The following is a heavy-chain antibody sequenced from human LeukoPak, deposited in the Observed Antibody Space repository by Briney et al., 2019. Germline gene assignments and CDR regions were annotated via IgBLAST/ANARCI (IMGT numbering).Heavy chain of an antibody. V-gene: IGHV3-7*01. CDR3: ARDSRAYGGYNWFDP. CDR1: GFTFSTYW. D-gene: IGHD4-23*01. Sequence: GGSLRLSCAASGFTFSTYWMSWVRQAPGKGLEWVANIKQDGSEKNHVDSVKGRFTISRDNAKNSLYLQMNSLRDEDTAVHYCARDSRAYGGYNWFDPWGQGTLVTVSS. CDR2: IKQDGSEK. J-gene: IGHJ5*02.